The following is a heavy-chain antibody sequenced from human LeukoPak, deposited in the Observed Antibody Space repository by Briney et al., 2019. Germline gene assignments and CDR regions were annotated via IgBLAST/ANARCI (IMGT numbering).Heavy chain of an antibody. Sequence: GGSLRLSCAASGFTVSSNYMSWVRQAPGKGLEWVSVIYSGGSTYYADSVKGRFTISRDNSKNTLYLQMNSLRAKDTAVYYCARATIMTTDAFDIWGQGTMVTVSS. D-gene: IGHD3-16*01. CDR1: GFTVSSNY. J-gene: IGHJ3*02. V-gene: IGHV3-53*01. CDR2: IYSGGST. CDR3: ARATIMTTDAFDI.